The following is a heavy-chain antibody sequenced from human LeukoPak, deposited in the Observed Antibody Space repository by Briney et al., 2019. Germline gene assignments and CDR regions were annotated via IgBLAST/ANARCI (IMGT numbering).Heavy chain of an antibody. V-gene: IGHV4-30-4*01. CDR1: GGSINNTDSY. D-gene: IGHD5/OR15-5a*01. Sequence: SETLSLTCTVSGGSINNTDSYWNWIRQPPGKGLEWIGFISWNTYSTPSLESRLTISIDTAKNQFSLSLSSVTAADTAVYFCAREIVSSYYYNGMDVWGQGTTVTVSS. CDR3: AREIVSSYYYNGMDV. CDR2: ISWNT. J-gene: IGHJ6*02.